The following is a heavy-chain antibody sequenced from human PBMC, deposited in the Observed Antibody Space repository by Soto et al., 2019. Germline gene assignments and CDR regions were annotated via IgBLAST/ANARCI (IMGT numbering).Heavy chain of an antibody. V-gene: IGHV1-46*01. CDR1: GDTFTDYY. CDR2: VNPSGGHT. Sequence: QVQLVQSGAEVKKPGASVKVSCKASGDTFTDYYIHWVRQAPGQGLEWMGTVNPSGGHTTYAQHFLGRMTXTXXXSXXTLYMELTSLTSEDTAVYYCARGGHVVVVTAALDYWGQGTLVIVSS. CDR3: ARGGHVVVVTAALDY. D-gene: IGHD2-21*02. J-gene: IGHJ4*02.